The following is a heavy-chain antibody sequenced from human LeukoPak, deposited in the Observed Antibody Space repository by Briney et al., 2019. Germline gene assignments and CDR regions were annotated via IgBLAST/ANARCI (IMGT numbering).Heavy chain of an antibody. CDR1: GGPISSGASY. D-gene: IGHD3-9*01. CDR2: IYYTGIT. CDR3: ARADNFDILTGYDY. Sequence: SETLSLTCTVSGGPISSGASYWSWIRQHPGKGLEWIGYIYYTGITYYNPSLKSRVTIFVDTSKNQFSLKLSSVTAADTAVYYCARADNFDILTGYDYWGQGTLVTVSS. J-gene: IGHJ4*02. V-gene: IGHV4-31*03.